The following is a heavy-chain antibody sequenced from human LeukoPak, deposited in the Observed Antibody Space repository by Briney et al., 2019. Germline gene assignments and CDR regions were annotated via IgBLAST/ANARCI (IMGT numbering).Heavy chain of an antibody. D-gene: IGHD3-10*01. CDR1: GITLSNYG. Sequence: GGSLRLSCAVSGITLSNYGMSWVRQAPGKGLEWVAGISDGGGSRNYADSVKGRFTISRDNPKNTLYLQMNSLRAEDTAVYFCAKRGVVIRAVIIVGFHKEAYYFDYWGQEALVTVSS. J-gene: IGHJ4*02. CDR3: AKRGVVIRAVIIVGFHKEAYYFDY. V-gene: IGHV3-23*01. CDR2: ISDGGGSR.